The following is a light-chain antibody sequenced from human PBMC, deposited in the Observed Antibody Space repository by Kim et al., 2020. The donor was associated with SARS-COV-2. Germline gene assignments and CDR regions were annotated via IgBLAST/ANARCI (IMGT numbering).Light chain of an antibody. CDR2: TVS. Sequence: ASVGDRVTITCRASQDFTTDLGWYQQKPGKAPKVLIYTVSTLQSGVPSRFSGSGSGTYFTLTISSLQPEDFATYYCLPDYSYPLTFGQGTTVDI. V-gene: IGKV1-6*02. CDR1: QDFTTD. J-gene: IGKJ1*01. CDR3: LPDYSYPLT.